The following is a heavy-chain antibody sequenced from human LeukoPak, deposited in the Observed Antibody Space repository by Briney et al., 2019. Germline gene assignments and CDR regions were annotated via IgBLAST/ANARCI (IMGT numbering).Heavy chain of an antibody. CDR1: GDSISTTTYF. Sequence: SESLSLTCTVSGDSISTTTYFWGWIRQSPGKGLEWIGNIYFNGNTYYNPSLKSRVTMSVDTSKNQFTLNLKSVTAADTAIYYCVGLQGLFWGQGTLVTVSS. CDR2: IYFNGNT. D-gene: IGHD3-16*01. V-gene: IGHV4-39*06. J-gene: IGHJ4*02. CDR3: VGLQGLF.